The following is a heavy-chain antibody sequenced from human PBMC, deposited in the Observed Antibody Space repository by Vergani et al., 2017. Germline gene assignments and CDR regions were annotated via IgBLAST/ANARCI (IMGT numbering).Heavy chain of an antibody. D-gene: IGHD1-1*01. CDR2: IRYDGSNK. CDR3: AKDRRRTGEFFDY. J-gene: IGHJ4*02. V-gene: IGHV3-30*02. Sequence: QVQLVESGGGVVQPGGSLRLSCAASGFTFSSYGMHWVRQAPGKGLEWVAFIRYDGSNKYYADSVKGRFTISRENSKNTLYLQMNSLRAEDTAVYYCAKDRRRTGEFFDYWGQGTLVTVSS. CDR1: GFTFSSYG.